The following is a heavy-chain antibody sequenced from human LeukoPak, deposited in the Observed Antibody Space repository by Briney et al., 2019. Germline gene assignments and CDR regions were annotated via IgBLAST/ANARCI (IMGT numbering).Heavy chain of an antibody. V-gene: IGHV3-30-3*01. CDR1: GFTFSSYS. CDR3: ARDGYNFAFDY. D-gene: IGHD5-24*01. J-gene: IGHJ4*02. CDR2: ISYDGSNK. Sequence: GGSLRLSCAASGFTFSSYSMRGVRQAPGKGLEWVAVISYDGSNKYYADSVKGRFTVSRDNSKNTLYLQINSLRAEDTAMFHCARDGYNFAFDYWGQGTLVTVSS.